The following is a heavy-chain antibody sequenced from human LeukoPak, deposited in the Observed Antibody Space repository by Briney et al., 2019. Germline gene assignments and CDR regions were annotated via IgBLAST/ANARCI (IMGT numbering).Heavy chain of an antibody. J-gene: IGHJ4*02. D-gene: IGHD6-19*01. Sequence: ASVKVSCKASGYTFTGYYIHWVRQAPGQGLEWMGWINPNSGGTNYAQKFQGRVTMTRDTSISTAYMELSRLRSDDTAVYYCARELLPSRSSGWLYYWGQGTLVTVSS. CDR1: GYTFTGYY. V-gene: IGHV1-2*02. CDR2: INPNSGGT. CDR3: ARELLPSRSSGWLYY.